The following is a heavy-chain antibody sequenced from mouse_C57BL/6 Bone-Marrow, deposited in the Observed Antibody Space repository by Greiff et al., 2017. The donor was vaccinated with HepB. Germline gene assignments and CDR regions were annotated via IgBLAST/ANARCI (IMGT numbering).Heavy chain of an antibody. V-gene: IGHV5-16*01. CDR2: INYDGSST. J-gene: IGHJ1*03. CDR3: ARDITTDWYFDV. Sequence: EVKLMESEGGLVQPGSSMKLSCTASGFTFSDYYIAWVRQVPEKGLEWVANINYDGSSTYYLDSLKSRFIISRDNAKNILYLQMSSLKSEDTATYYCARDITTDWYFDVWGTGTTVTVSS. D-gene: IGHD1-1*01. CDR1: GFTFSDYY.